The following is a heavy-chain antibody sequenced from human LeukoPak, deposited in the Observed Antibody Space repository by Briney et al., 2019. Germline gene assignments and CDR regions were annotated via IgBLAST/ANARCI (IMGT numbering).Heavy chain of an antibody. V-gene: IGHV3-74*01. D-gene: IGHD3-10*01. J-gene: IGHJ4*02. Sequence: GGSLRLSCAASGFTFSSYWMHWVRQAPGKGLVWVSRINSDGSSTSYADSVKGRFTISRDNAKNTLYLQMNSLRAEDTAVYYCASNPGNQRFGELEYYFDYWGQGTLVTVSS. CDR2: INSDGSST. CDR3: ASNPGNQRFGELEYYFDY. CDR1: GFTFSSYW.